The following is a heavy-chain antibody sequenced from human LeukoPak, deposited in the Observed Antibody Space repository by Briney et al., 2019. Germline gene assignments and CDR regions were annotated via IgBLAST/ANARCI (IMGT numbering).Heavy chain of an antibody. V-gene: IGHV1-24*01. CDR1: GYTLTELS. D-gene: IGHD6-13*01. CDR2: FDPEDGET. Sequence: EASVTVSCKVSGYTLTELSMHWVRQAPGKGLEWMGGFDPEDGETIYAQKFQGRVTMTEDTSTDTAYMELSSLRSEDTAVYYCATDLEQQLVFDYWGQGTLVTVSS. CDR3: ATDLEQQLVFDY. J-gene: IGHJ4*02.